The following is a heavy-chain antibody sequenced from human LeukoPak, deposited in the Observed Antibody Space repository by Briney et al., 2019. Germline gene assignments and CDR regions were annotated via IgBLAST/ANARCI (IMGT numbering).Heavy chain of an antibody. J-gene: IGHJ4*02. CDR3: ARDGVLLWFGEFFDY. D-gene: IGHD3-10*01. CDR2: ISSSSSYI. CDR1: VFTFSSYS. Sequence: GGSLRLSCAASVFTFSSYSMNWVRQAPGKGLEWVSSISSSSSYIYYADSVKGRFTISRDNAKNSLYLQMNSLRAEDTAVYYCARDGVLLWFGEFFDYWGQGTLVTVSS. V-gene: IGHV3-21*01.